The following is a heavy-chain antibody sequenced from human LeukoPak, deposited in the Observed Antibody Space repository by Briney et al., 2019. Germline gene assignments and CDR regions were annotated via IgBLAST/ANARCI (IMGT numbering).Heavy chain of an antibody. CDR1: GFTFSTYA. V-gene: IGHV3-23*01. CDR3: AKRRFGELPYDAFDI. J-gene: IGHJ3*02. D-gene: IGHD3-10*01. Sequence: PGRSLRLSCAASGFTFSTYAMSWVRQAPGKGLEWVSAIGGSGVGTYYADSVKGRFTISRDNSQNTLSLQMNSLRVEDTAVYYCAKRRFGELPYDAFDIWGQGTMVTVSS. CDR2: IGGSGVGT.